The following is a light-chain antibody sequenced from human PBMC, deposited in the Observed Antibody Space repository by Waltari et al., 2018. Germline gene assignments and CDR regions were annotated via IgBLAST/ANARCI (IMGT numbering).Light chain of an antibody. CDR2: DVS. CDR3: CSYAGSYVV. J-gene: IGLJ2*01. V-gene: IGLV2-11*01. CDR1: SSDVGGYNY. Sequence: QSALTQPRSVSGSPGQSVTISCTGTSSDVGGYNYVSWYQQHPGNAPKLMIYDVSKRPEGVPDRFSGAKSGNTASLTISGLQAEEEADYYCCSYAGSYVVFGGGTKLTVL.